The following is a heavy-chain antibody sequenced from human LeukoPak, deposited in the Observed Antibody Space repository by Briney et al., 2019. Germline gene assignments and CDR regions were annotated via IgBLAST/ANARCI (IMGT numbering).Heavy chain of an antibody. Sequence: PSETLSLTCAVYGGSFSGYYWSWIRQPPGKGLEWIGEINHSGSTNYNPSLKSRVTISVDTSKNQFSLKLSSVTAADTAVYYCARGRHLGRRRGYSYGHHYFDYWGQGTLVTVSS. J-gene: IGHJ4*02. D-gene: IGHD5-18*01. CDR3: ARGRHLGRRRGYSYGHHYFDY. CDR1: GGSFSGYY. V-gene: IGHV4-34*01. CDR2: INHSGST.